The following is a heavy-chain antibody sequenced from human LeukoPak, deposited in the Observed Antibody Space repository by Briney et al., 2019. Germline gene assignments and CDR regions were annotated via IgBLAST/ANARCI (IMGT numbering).Heavy chain of an antibody. CDR1: RFTFSNYG. D-gene: IGHD6-6*01. J-gene: IGHJ4*02. V-gene: IGHV3-30*02. CDR2: VRYDGSNK. Sequence: PGGSLRLSCAASRFTFSNYGIHWVRQAPGKGLEWVAFVRYDGSNKYYADSVKGRFTISRDNSKNTLYLQMNSLRAEDTAVYYCTKEMADRREAFDYWGQGTLATVSS. CDR3: TKEMADRREAFDY.